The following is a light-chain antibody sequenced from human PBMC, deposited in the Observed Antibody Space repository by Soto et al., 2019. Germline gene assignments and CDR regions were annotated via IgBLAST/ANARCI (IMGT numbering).Light chain of an antibody. CDR2: EGN. Sequence: QSALTQPASVSGSPGQSITISCTGTSSDVGAYNYVSWYQQHPGKAPKLIIYEGNERPSGVSNRFSGSKSANTASLTISGLQAEDEGDYYCCSFAGSSTYTWVFGGGTKLTVL. J-gene: IGLJ3*02. CDR3: CSFAGSSTYTWV. CDR1: SSDVGAYNY. V-gene: IGLV2-23*01.